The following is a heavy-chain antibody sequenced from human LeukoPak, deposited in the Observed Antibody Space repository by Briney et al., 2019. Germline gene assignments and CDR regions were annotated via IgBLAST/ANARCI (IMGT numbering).Heavy chain of an antibody. Sequence: GGSLRLSCAASGFTFSSYEMNWVRQAPGKGLEWVSYISSSGSTIYYADSVKGRFTISRDNAKNSLYLQMNSLRAEDTAVYYCARGGYYYDSNWAFDIWGQGTMVTVSS. V-gene: IGHV3-48*03. CDR2: ISSSGSTI. CDR3: ARGGYYYDSNWAFDI. D-gene: IGHD3-22*01. J-gene: IGHJ3*02. CDR1: GFTFSSYE.